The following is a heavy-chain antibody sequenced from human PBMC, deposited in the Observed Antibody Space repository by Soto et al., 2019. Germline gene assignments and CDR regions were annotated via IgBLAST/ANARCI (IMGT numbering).Heavy chain of an antibody. Sequence: SETLSLTCTVSGGSISSSSYYWGWIRQPPGKGLEWIGSIYYSGSTYYNPSLKSRVTISADTSKDQFSLKLSSVTAADTAVYYCARHDARGTPENWFDPGAREPWSPSPQ. J-gene: IGHJ5*02. D-gene: IGHD1-1*01. CDR3: ARHDARGTPENWFDP. V-gene: IGHV4-39*01. CDR2: IYYSGST. CDR1: GGSISSSSYY.